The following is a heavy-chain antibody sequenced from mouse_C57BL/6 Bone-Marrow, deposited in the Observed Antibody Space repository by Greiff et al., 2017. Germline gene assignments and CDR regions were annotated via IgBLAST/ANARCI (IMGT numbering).Heavy chain of an antibody. Sequence: DVQLVESGGGLVQPKGSLKLSCAASGFSFNTYAMNWVRQAPGKGLEWVARIRSKSNNYATYYADSVKDRFTISRDDSESMLYLQMNNLKTEDTAMYYCVRHEDDYDGFAYWGQGTLVTVSA. D-gene: IGHD2-4*01. V-gene: IGHV10-1*01. J-gene: IGHJ3*01. CDR1: GFSFNTYA. CDR2: IRSKSNNYAT. CDR3: VRHEDDYDGFAY.